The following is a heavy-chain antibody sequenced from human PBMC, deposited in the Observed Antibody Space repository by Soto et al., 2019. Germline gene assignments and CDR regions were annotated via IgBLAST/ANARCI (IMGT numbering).Heavy chain of an antibody. CDR3: ARDREQWLVRIV. D-gene: IGHD6-19*01. J-gene: IGHJ6*02. CDR1: GFSVSDNS. CDR2: ISSSSSYI. Sequence: PGGSLRLSCAASGFSVSDNSMNWVRQAPGKGLEWVSSISSSSSYIYYADSVKGRFTISRDNAKNSLYLQMNSLRAEDTAVYYCARDREQWLVRIVWGQGTTVTVSS. V-gene: IGHV3-21*01.